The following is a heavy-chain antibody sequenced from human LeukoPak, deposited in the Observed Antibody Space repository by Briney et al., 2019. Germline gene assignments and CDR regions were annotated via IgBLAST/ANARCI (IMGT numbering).Heavy chain of an antibody. J-gene: IGHJ3*02. CDR3: AREYSSPSGRSAFDI. CDR1: GGAISSSY. Sequence: SETLSLTCTVSGGAISSSYRRWIRQPPGKGLEWVGHIYYGGSITYNPSLKSPVTISLDTSKSQVSLKLSSVTAADTAVYYCAREYSSPSGRSAFDIGGQGTMVTVSS. D-gene: IGHD6-6*01. CDR2: IYYGGSI. V-gene: IGHV4-59*08.